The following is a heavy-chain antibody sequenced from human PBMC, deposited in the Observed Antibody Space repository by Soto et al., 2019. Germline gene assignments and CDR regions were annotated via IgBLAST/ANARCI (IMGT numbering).Heavy chain of an antibody. CDR1: GDSISSYY. D-gene: IGHD2-15*01. CDR3: ARARGARYLDY. V-gene: IGHV4-59*12. CDR2: IYYSGYT. Sequence: SETLSLTCTVSGDSISSYYWTWIRQPPGKGLEWIGYIYYSGYTNYNPSLKSRVTISVDTSKNQFSLKLSSVTAADTAVYYCARARGARYLDYWGQGTLVTVSS. J-gene: IGHJ4*02.